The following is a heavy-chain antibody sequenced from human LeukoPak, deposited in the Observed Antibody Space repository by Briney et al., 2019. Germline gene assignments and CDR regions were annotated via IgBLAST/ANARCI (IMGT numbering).Heavy chain of an antibody. Sequence: ASVRVSFKASGYTFTDYYMHWVRLAPGQGVEWMGWINPNSGGTNYIQKFQGWVTMTRDTSINTAYMELSRLTSDDTAVYYCARANFLYCSSTSCLFDYWGQGTLVTVSS. CDR2: INPNSGGT. D-gene: IGHD2-2*01. CDR1: GYTFTDYY. CDR3: ARANFLYCSSTSCLFDY. J-gene: IGHJ4*02. V-gene: IGHV1-2*04.